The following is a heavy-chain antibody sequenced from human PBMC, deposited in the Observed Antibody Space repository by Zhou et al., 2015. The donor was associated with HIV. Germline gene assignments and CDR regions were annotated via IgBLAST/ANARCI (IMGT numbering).Heavy chain of an antibody. D-gene: IGHD3-16*01. J-gene: IGHJ4*02. V-gene: IGHV1-69*06. CDR3: ARDPLATRSSDPYFFDH. CDR1: GGTFSNYA. CDR2: IIPMFGTV. Sequence: QVLLVQSGAEVKKPGSSVKVSCEASGGTFSNYAVSWVRQAPGQGLEWMGAIIPMFGTVRYAQKFQGRVTLTADRSTNTAYMEMRSLRSDDTAVYFCARDPLATRSSDPYFFDHWGQGTLVSVSS.